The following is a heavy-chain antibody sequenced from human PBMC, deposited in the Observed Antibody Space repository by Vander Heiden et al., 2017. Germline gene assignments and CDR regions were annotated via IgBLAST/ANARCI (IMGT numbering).Heavy chain of an antibody. CDR2: ISASGDT. Sequence: QLQLQESGPGLVKPSETLSLTCTVSGASIGDYYWTWIRQPAGKGLEWIGRISASGDTDYNPSLKSRLTVSLDTSKNQFSLRLISVTAADTAVYYCAKAYDYGDSNFDHWGQGTLVTVSS. CDR3: AKAYDYGDSNFDH. V-gene: IGHV4-4*07. J-gene: IGHJ4*02. CDR1: GASIGDYY. D-gene: IGHD4-17*01.